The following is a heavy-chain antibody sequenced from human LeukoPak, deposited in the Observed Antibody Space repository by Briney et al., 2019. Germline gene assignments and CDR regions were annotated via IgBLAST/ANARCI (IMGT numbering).Heavy chain of an antibody. CDR1: GYTFTSYD. Sequence: PGASVKVSCKASGYTFTSYDINWVRQATGQGLEWMGWMNPNSGNTGYAQKFQGRVTITRNTSISTAYMELSSLRSEDTAVYYCARGGNYYDSSGYYAVINAFDIWGQGTMVTVSS. CDR3: ARGGNYYDSSGYYAVINAFDI. D-gene: IGHD3-22*01. J-gene: IGHJ3*02. V-gene: IGHV1-8*03. CDR2: MNPNSGNT.